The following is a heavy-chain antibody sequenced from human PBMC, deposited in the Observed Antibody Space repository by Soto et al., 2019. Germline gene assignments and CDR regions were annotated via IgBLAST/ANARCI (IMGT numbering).Heavy chain of an antibody. D-gene: IGHD3-3*02. CDR1: EFTINNHA. J-gene: IGHJ4*02. CDR2: ITSSGAE. CDR3: AQGDISVSATVLAF. Sequence: AEFTINNHAIPLIRPTPGKGLEWVSGITSSGAEYYADSVKGRFTIYRDNSKNTLYLQMNSLRAEDTAVFFYAQGDISVSATVLAFWGKGTLVIV. V-gene: IGHV3-23*01.